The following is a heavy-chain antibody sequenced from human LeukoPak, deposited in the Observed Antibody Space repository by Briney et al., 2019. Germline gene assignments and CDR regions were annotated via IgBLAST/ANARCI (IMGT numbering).Heavy chain of an antibody. CDR2: IRYDGGNK. J-gene: IGHJ4*02. D-gene: IGHD3-10*01. Sequence: GGSLRLSCAASGFTFSGSAMHWVRQAPGKGLEGGAFIRYDGGNKYYADSVKGRFTISRDNSKNTLYLQMNSLRAEDTAVYYCAKDRIPITMVRGGYYFDYWGQGTLVTVSS. V-gene: IGHV3-30*02. CDR3: AKDRIPITMVRGGYYFDY. CDR1: GFTFSGSA.